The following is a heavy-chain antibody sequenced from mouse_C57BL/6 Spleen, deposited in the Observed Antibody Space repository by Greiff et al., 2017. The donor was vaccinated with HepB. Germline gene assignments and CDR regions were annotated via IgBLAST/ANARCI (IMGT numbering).Heavy chain of an antibody. CDR3: AKHLGYYYAMDY. J-gene: IGHJ4*01. V-gene: IGHV1-82*01. CDR2: IYPGDGDT. Sequence: VQLQQSGPELVKPGASVKISCKASGYAFSSSWMNWVKQRPGKGLEWIGRIYPGDGDTNYNGKFKGKATLTADKSSSTAYMQLSSLTSEDSAVYFCAKHLGYYYAMDYWGQGTSVTVSS. CDR1: GYAFSSSW.